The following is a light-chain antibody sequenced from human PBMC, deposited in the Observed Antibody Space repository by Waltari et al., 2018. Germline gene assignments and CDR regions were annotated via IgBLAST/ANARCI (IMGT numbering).Light chain of an antibody. CDR2: VNCYGSH. CDR3: ETGGHGTWV. V-gene: IGLV4-69*01. J-gene: IGLJ3*02. CDR1: SGHSSNI. Sequence: QLVLTQSPSASASLGASVKLTCPMSSGHSSNIIARLQRHPGKAPGYLMQVNCYGSHRKGDEIPDRFSGSSSGAERYLTISSRQSEDEADYYCETGGHGTWVFGGGTKLTVL.